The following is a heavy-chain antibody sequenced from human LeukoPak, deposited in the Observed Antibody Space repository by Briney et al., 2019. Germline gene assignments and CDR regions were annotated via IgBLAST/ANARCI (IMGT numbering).Heavy chain of an antibody. CDR3: ARGIKWERSGVDY. Sequence: ASVKVSCKAPGYTFTSYDINWVRQATGQGLEWMGWMNPNSGNTGYAQKFQGRVTITRNTSISTAYMELSSLRSEDTAVYYCARGIKWERSGVDYWGQGTLVTVSS. CDR1: GYTFTSYD. V-gene: IGHV1-8*03. D-gene: IGHD1-26*01. CDR2: MNPNSGNT. J-gene: IGHJ4*02.